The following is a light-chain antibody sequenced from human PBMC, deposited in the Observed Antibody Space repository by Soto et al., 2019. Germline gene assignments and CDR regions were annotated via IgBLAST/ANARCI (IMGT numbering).Light chain of an antibody. CDR2: GAS. V-gene: IGKV3-15*01. CDR1: QSVSSSY. CDR3: QQYNNWPSWT. J-gene: IGKJ1*01. Sequence: DIVLTQSPGTLSLSPGERATLSCRASQSVSSSYFAWYQHKPGQAHRLLIYGASTRATGIPARFSGSGSGTEFTLTISSLQSEDFAVYYCQQYNNWPSWTFGVGTKVDI.